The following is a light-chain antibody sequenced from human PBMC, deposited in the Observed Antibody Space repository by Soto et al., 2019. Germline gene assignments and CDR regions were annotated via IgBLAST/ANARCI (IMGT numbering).Light chain of an antibody. J-gene: IGKJ1*01. V-gene: IGKV1-39*01. CDR3: HQTYNTPRT. Sequence: DIQLTQSPSSLSASVGDRDTITCRASQSISNYLNWYQQKPGKAPKVLIYSASGLQSGVPSTFSVSGSVTNFTLTISSLQPEDFATYYCHQTYNTPRTFGQGTNVEIK. CDR1: QSISNY. CDR2: SAS.